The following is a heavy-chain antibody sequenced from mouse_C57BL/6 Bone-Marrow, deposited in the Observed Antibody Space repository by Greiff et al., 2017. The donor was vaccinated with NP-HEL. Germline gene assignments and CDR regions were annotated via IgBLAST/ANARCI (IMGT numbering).Heavy chain of an antibody. CDR1: YTFFRRLQ. D-gene: IGHD1-1*01. V-gene: IGHV1-87*01. J-gene: IGHJ1*03. Sequence: QVQLQQPGPELARPGASVKISCQASYTFFRRLQFAIRDTNYWLQREKQRLGQGLEWIGAIYPGNGDTSYIQMFKGKATLTADKSSSTSNMQLSSLTSADSAFSFCAFSDYGSYWYFDDWGTGTTVTVSS. CDR2: GQGLEWIG. CDR3: SADSAFSFCAFSDYGSYWYFDD.